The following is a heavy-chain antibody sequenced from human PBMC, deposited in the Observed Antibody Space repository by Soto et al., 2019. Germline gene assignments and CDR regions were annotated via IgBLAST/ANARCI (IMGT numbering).Heavy chain of an antibody. J-gene: IGHJ5*02. Sequence: MSSYRWSWIRQPPGKGLEWIGYIYYSGSTNYNPSLKSRVTISVDTSKNQFSLKLSSVTAADTAVYYCARGTPVDPWGQGTLVTVSS. CDR1: MSSYR. CDR2: IYYSGST. V-gene: IGHV4-59*01. CDR3: ARGTPVDP. D-gene: IGHD2-15*01.